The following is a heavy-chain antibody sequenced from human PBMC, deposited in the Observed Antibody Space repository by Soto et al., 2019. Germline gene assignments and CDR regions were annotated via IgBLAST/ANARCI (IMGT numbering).Heavy chain of an antibody. Sequence: EVQLLESGGGLEQPGGSLRLSCAASGFTFSNYAMSWVRQAPGKGLEWVSTFTRSGNTYYADSVKGRFTIYRDNSKNTLYLQMYSLRAEDTAVYYCAREFAPGSPNYDYWGLGTLVTVSS. CDR3: AREFAPGSPNYDY. V-gene: IGHV3-23*01. J-gene: IGHJ4*02. D-gene: IGHD3-10*01. CDR1: GFTFSNYA. CDR2: FTRSGNT.